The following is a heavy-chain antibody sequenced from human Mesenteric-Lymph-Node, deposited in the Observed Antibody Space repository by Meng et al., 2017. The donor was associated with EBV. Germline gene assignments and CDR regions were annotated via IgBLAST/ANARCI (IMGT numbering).Heavy chain of an antibody. D-gene: IGHD3-10*01. CDR2: SGRS. J-gene: IGHJ4*02. CDR1: GGAISSDL. V-gene: IGHV4-4*08. Sequence: QVQLQQWGPGLVKPSETLSLTCSISGGAISSDLWGWIRQPPGKGLEWIGDSGRSNYNPSLKSRVTISVDTSKNQFSLKLSSVTAADTAVYYCARRLHYYGCLGSWSQGTLVTVSS. CDR3: ARRLHYYGCLGS.